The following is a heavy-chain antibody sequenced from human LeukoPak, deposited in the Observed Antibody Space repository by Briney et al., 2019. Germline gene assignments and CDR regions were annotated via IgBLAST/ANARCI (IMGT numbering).Heavy chain of an antibody. CDR3: AGGHCSGGSCSDV. J-gene: IGHJ6*04. D-gene: IGHD2-15*01. CDR2: IYYSGST. CDR1: GGSINSFY. V-gene: IGHV4-39*01. Sequence: SETLSLTCTVSGGSINSFYWGWIRQPPGEGLEWIGSIYYSGSTYYNPSLKSRVTISVDTSKNQFSLKLSSVTAADTAVYYCAGGHCSGGSCSDVWGKGTTVTVSS.